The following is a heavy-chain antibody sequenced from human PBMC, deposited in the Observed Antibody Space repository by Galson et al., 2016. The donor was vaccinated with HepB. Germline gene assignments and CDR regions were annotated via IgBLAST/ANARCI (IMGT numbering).Heavy chain of an antibody. CDR3: VKDRAGFYAFDI. CDR2: INDNGSRK. J-gene: IGHJ3*02. Sequence: SLRLSCAASGFTFSKYAMHWVRQAPGKGLEYVSGINDNGSRKHYGDSMKGRCTISRDDSKNTVFVQMNSLTTEDTAVYYCVKDRAGFYAFDIWGQGTMVTVSS. D-gene: IGHD6-19*01. CDR1: GFTFSKYA. V-gene: IGHV3-64*05.